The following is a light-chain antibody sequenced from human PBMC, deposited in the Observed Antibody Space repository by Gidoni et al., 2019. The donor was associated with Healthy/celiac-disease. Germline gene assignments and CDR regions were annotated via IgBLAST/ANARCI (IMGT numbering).Light chain of an antibody. CDR2: DAS. J-gene: IGKJ1*01. Sequence: EIVLTQSPATLSLSPGQRATLSCRSSQSASSCLAWYQQKPGQAPRLLIDDASNRATGIPARFSGSGSGTDFTLTISSLEPEDVAVYYCQQRSNWPPTFGQGTKVEIK. V-gene: IGKV3-11*01. CDR3: QQRSNWPPT. CDR1: QSASSC.